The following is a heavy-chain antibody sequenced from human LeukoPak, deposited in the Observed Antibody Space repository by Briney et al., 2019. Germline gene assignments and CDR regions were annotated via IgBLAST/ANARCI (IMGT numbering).Heavy chain of an antibody. CDR1: GFTFSSYS. D-gene: IGHD3-22*01. Sequence: GGSLRLSCAASGFTFSSYSMNWVRQAPGKGLEWVSSISSSSSYIYYADSVKGRFTISRDNAKNSLYLQMNSLRAEDTAVYYCARGQTYYYDSSGLGAGYWGQGTLVTVSS. V-gene: IGHV3-21*01. CDR2: ISSSSSYI. CDR3: ARGQTYYYDSSGLGAGY. J-gene: IGHJ4*02.